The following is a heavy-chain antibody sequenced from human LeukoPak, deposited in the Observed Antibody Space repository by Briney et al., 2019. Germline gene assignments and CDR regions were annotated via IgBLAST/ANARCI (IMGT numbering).Heavy chain of an antibody. V-gene: IGHV3-15*01. Sequence: PGGSLRLICAASGFTFSNACMIWVRQALGKELVWFVRIRSKSDGGTTDYAAPVKGRFAISRDDSKNTLYLQMNSLKTADTAVYYCTTEIRSGYSYGFDYWGQGTLVTVS. CDR1: GFTFSNAC. J-gene: IGHJ4*02. CDR2: IRSKSDGGTT. D-gene: IGHD3-22*01. CDR3: TTEIRSGYSYGFDY.